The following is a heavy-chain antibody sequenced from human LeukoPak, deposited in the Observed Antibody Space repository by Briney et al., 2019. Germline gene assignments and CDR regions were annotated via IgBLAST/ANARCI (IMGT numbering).Heavy chain of an antibody. V-gene: IGHV3-23*01. Sequence: GGSLRLSCAASGFTFSSYDMSWVRQAPGKGLEWVSAISGSGDSSYFADSVKGRFTISRDNSKNTLYLQMNSLRAEDTAVYYCANRRWLVSSFDYWGQGTLVTVSS. CDR2: ISGSGDSS. CDR3: ANRRWLVSSFDY. CDR1: GFTFSSYD. J-gene: IGHJ4*02. D-gene: IGHD6-19*01.